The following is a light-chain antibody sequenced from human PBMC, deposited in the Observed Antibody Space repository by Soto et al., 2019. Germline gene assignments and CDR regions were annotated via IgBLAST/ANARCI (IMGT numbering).Light chain of an antibody. CDR3: QQRRNWPLT. CDR2: DVS. V-gene: IGKV3-11*01. J-gene: IGKJ4*01. CDR1: QSVDSY. Sequence: EIVLTQSPATLSLSPGERATLSCRASQSVDSYLTWYQQRPGQAPRLLVYDVSKRATGIPVRFSGSGSGTDFTLTISSLAPEDVAIYYCQQRRNWPLTFGGGTKVEIK.